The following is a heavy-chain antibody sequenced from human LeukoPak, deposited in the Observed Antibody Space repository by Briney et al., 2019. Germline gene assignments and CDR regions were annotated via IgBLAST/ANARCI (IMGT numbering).Heavy chain of an antibody. V-gene: IGHV3-23*01. Sequence: PGGSLRLSCAASGFPFSSYAMSWVRQAPGKGLEWVSAISGSGGAKYYADSVTGRFTISRDNSKNTLYLQMNSLRAEDTAVYYCAKVWVISVTMIVGENEDYWGQGTLVTVSS. J-gene: IGHJ4*02. CDR1: GFPFSSYA. D-gene: IGHD3-22*01. CDR3: AKVWVISVTMIVGENEDY. CDR2: ISGSGGAK.